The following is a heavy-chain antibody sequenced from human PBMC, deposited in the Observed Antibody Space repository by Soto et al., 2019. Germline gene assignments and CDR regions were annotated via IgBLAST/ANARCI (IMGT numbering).Heavy chain of an antibody. Sequence: GASVKVSCKASGYTFTSYDINWVRQATGQGLEWMGWMNPNSGNTGYAQKFQGRVTMTRNTSISTAYMELSSLRSEDTAVYYCALTQGELSLYVPSKDFAGYWGQGTLVTVSS. J-gene: IGHJ4*02. D-gene: IGHD3-16*02. V-gene: IGHV1-8*01. CDR3: ALTQGELSLYVPSKDFAGY. CDR2: MNPNSGNT. CDR1: GYTFTSYD.